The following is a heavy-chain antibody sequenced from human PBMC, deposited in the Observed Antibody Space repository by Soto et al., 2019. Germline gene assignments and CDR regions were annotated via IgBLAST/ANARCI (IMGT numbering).Heavy chain of an antibody. CDR2: INPTSGGT. Sequence: GASVKVSCKASGYTFTDYYMHWVRQAPGQGLEWMGWINPTSGGTSYAQKFQGRVTMNRDTSISTAYMELSRLSSDDTAVYYCSRASAVAGGSSNSLPNDYRGQGTLVTVSS. CDR1: GYTFTDYY. J-gene: IGHJ4*02. V-gene: IGHV1-2*02. D-gene: IGHD6-19*01. CDR3: SRASAVAGGSSNSLPNDY.